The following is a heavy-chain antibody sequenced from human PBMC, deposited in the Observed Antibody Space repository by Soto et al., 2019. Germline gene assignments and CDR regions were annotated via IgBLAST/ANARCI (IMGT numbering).Heavy chain of an antibody. V-gene: IGHV4-4*02. CDR3: ARSDYGDSNSQYFDF. CDR1: GGSIRTSNG. CDR2: VLHTGRT. J-gene: IGHJ4*02. D-gene: IGHD4-17*01. Sequence: SEPLSLTCSVSGGSIRTSNGWSWVRQPPEKGLEWIGQVLHTGRTNYNPSLATRLTISVDKSNNKFSLELTSVTAADTALYFCARSDYGDSNSQYFDFWGRGTLVTVSS.